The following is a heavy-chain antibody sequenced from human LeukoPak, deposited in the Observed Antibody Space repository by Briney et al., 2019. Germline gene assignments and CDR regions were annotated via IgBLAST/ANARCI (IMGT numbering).Heavy chain of an antibody. CDR2: SYSSGSR. CDR1: GFTFSSYE. V-gene: IGHV3-53*01. Sequence: GGSLRLSCEASGFTFSSYEMNWVRQAPGKGLEWVAVSYSSGSRHYAESVKGRFTISRDNSKNTLDLQMNSLRAEDTALYYCARVWELSFDHWGQGTLVTVSS. CDR3: ARVWELSFDH. D-gene: IGHD1-26*01. J-gene: IGHJ4*02.